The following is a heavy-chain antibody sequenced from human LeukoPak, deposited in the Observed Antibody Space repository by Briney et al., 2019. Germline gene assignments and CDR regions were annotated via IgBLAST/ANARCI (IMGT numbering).Heavy chain of an antibody. V-gene: IGHV3-21*01. CDR3: ARVGSVGAFDI. J-gene: IGHJ3*02. D-gene: IGHD1-26*01. Sequence: GGSLRLSCAASGFTFSSYSMNWVRQAPGKGLEWVSSISSSSSSIRYADSVKGRFTIPRDNAKNSLYLQMNTLGAEDTAVYYCARVGSVGAFDIWGHGTMVTVSS. CDR1: GFTFSSYS. CDR2: ISSSSSSI.